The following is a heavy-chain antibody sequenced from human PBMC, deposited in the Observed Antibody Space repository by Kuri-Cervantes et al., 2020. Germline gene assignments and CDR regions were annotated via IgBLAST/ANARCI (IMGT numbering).Heavy chain of an antibody. Sequence: GESLKISCAASGFTFSSYSMNWVRQAPGKGLEWVSSISSSSSSYIYYADSVKGRFTISRDNAKNSLYLQMNSLRAEDTAVYYCARGRPKSYYDSSGHLYDYWGQGTLVTVSS. CDR2: ISSSSSSYI. D-gene: IGHD3-22*01. CDR3: ARGRPKSYYDSSGHLYDY. J-gene: IGHJ4*02. V-gene: IGHV3-21*01. CDR1: GFTFSSYS.